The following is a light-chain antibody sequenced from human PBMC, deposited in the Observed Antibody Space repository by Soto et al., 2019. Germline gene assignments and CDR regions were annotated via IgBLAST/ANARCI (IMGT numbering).Light chain of an antibody. CDR3: QHYNSYSEA. V-gene: IGKV1-5*03. Sequence: QMYLSASTLSGYVGDRVTITCRASQTISSWLAWYQQKPGKAPKLLIYKASTLKSGVPSRFSDSGSGTEFTLTISSLQPDDFATYYCQHYNSYSEAFGQGTNVAIK. J-gene: IGKJ1*01. CDR2: KAS. CDR1: QTISSW.